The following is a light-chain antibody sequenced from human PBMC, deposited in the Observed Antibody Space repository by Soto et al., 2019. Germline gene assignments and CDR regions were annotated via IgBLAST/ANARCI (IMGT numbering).Light chain of an antibody. CDR3: QQYKNWLRWT. J-gene: IGKJ1*01. CDR1: QSISSN. CDR2: DAS. V-gene: IGKV3-15*01. Sequence: EIVMTQSPATLSVSPGERATLSCRASQSISSNLAWYQQRPGQGPRLLIYDASTRATGIPARFSGSGSGTDFTLTNNSLQSEDSAVYYCQQYKNWLRWTFGQGTKVEIQ.